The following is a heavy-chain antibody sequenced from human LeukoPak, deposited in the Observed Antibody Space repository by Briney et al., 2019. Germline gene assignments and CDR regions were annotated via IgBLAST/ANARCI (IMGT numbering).Heavy chain of an antibody. Sequence: GGSLRLSCAASGFTFSDYYMSWIRQAPGKGLEWVSYISSSSSTIYYADSVKGRFTISRDNAKNSLYLQMNSLRAEDTAVYYYARDGVDIVASPFDYWGQGTVVTVSS. CDR2: ISSSSSTI. D-gene: IGHD5-12*01. CDR1: GFTFSDYY. J-gene: IGHJ4*02. CDR3: ARDGVDIVASPFDY. V-gene: IGHV3-11*04.